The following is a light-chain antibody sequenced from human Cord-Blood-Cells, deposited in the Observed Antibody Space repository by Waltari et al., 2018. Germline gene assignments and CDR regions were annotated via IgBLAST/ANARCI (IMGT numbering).Light chain of an antibody. CDR1: QPVSSN. CDR3: QQYNNWPIT. J-gene: IGKJ5*01. V-gene: IGKV3-15*01. CDR2: GAS. Sequence: EIVMTQSTATLSASPGDGATLSCRASQPVSSNLAWYQQKPGQAPRLLIYGASTRATGIPARFSDSGSGTEFTLTISSLQSEDFAVYYCQQYNNWPITFGQGTRLEIK.